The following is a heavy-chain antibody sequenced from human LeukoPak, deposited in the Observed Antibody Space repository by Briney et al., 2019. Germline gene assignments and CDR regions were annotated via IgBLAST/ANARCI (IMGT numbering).Heavy chain of an antibody. D-gene: IGHD1-14*01. CDR3: ARGSRNLV. Sequence: SETLSLTCAVYGGSFSGYYWSWIRQPPGKGLEWIGEINHSGSTNYNPSLKSRVTISIDTSKNQFSLKLSSVTDADTAVYYCARGSRNLVWGQGTLVTLSS. V-gene: IGHV4-34*01. CDR2: INHSGST. J-gene: IGHJ4*02. CDR1: GGSFSGYY.